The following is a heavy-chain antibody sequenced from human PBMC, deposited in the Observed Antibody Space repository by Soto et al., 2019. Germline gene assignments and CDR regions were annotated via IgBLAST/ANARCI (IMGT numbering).Heavy chain of an antibody. Sequence: EVPLVESGGGLVQPGGSLRLSCAASGFTVSSNYMSWVRQAPGKGLEWVSVIYSGGSTYYADSVKGRFTISRDNSKNTLYRQMNSLRAEDTAMYYCARDGYSSGWYVDYWGQGTLVTVSS. V-gene: IGHV3-66*01. CDR2: IYSGGST. J-gene: IGHJ4*02. CDR3: ARDGYSSGWYVDY. CDR1: GFTVSSNY. D-gene: IGHD6-19*01.